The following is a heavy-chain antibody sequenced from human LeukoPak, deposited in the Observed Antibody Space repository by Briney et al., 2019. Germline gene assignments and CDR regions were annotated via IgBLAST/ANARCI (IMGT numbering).Heavy chain of an antibody. CDR3: ARVRIDYSGNVIKYYFDY. CDR2: INHSGST. D-gene: IGHD4-23*01. CDR1: GGSFSGYY. J-gene: IGHJ4*02. V-gene: IGHV4-34*01. Sequence: PSETLSLTCTVYGGSFSGYYWSWIRQPPGKGLEWIGEINHSGSTNYNPSLKSRVTISVDTSKNQFSLKLSPVIAADTAVYYCARVRIDYSGNVIKYYFDYWGQGTLVTVSS.